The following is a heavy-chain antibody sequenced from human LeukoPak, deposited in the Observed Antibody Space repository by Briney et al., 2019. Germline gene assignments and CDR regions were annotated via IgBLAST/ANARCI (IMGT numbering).Heavy chain of an antibody. Sequence: SETLSLTCTVSGGSISSSSYYWGWIRQPPGKGLEWIGSIYYSGSTYYNPSLKSRVTISVDTSKNQFSLKLSSVTAADTAVYYCARVYGEYVGPYFDYWGQGTLVTVSS. V-gene: IGHV4-39*01. D-gene: IGHD4-17*01. CDR1: GGSISSSSYY. CDR2: IYYSGST. CDR3: ARVYGEYVGPYFDY. J-gene: IGHJ4*02.